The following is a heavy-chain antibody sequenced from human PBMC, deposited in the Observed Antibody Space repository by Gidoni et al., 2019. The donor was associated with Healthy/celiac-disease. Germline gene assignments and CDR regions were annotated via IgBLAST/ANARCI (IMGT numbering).Heavy chain of an antibody. CDR2: ISYDGSNK. CDR1: GFTFSSYA. D-gene: IGHD6-25*01. V-gene: IGHV3-30-3*01. J-gene: IGHJ6*03. Sequence: QVQLVASGGGVVQPGRSLSLSCAASGFTFSSYAMHWVRQAPGKGLEWVAVISYDGSNKYYADSVKGRFTISRDNSKNTLYLQMNSLRAEDTAVYYCARDAAYMDVWGKGTTVTVSS. CDR3: ARDAAYMDV.